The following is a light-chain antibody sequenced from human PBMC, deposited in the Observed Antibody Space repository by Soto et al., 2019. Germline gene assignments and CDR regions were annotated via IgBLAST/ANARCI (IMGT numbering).Light chain of an antibody. Sequence: EIVLTQSPCTLSLSPGGRATLSCRASQSVSSSYLAWYQQKPGQAPRLLIYGASNRATGIPDRFSGSGAGTDFTLTISRLEPEDFAVYYCQQYGSSPVFGQGTKV. CDR1: QSVSSSY. J-gene: IGKJ1*01. CDR3: QQYGSSPV. CDR2: GAS. V-gene: IGKV3-20*01.